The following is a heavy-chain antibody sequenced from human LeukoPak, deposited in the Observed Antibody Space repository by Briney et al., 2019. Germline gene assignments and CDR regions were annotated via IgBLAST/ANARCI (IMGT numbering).Heavy chain of an antibody. D-gene: IGHD4-17*01. Sequence: PGGSLRLSCADSGFTFRRYAMSWVRQAPGKGVEWVSAISGSGGSTYYADSVKGRFTISRDNSKKTLYMQMNSVRDEETGVYYSAKDTDYGDYLFDYWGQGTQVTVSS. J-gene: IGHJ4*02. V-gene: IGHV3-23*01. CDR2: ISGSGGST. CDR1: GFTFRRYA. CDR3: AKDTDYGDYLFDY.